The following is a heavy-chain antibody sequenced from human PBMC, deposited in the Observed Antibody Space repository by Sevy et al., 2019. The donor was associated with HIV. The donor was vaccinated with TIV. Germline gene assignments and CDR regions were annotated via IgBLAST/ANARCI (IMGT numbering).Heavy chain of an antibody. D-gene: IGHD6-19*01. V-gene: IGHV3-30*18. Sequence: EGSLRLSCAASGFTSSSYGMHWVRQAPGKGLEWVAVISYDGSNTYYADSVKGRFTISRDNSKNTLYLQMNSLRPDDTAVYYCAKAGGGWYEIYFDYWGQGTLVTVSS. J-gene: IGHJ4*02. CDR1: GFTSSSYG. CDR2: ISYDGSNT. CDR3: AKAGGGWYEIYFDY.